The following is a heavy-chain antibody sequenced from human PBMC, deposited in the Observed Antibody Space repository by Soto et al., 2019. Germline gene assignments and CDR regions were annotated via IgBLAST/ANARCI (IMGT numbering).Heavy chain of an antibody. J-gene: IGHJ4*02. CDR3: ARWGTTGGLDV. CDR1: GFTFRSFV. CDR2: TSYDGTNK. D-gene: IGHD3-16*01. V-gene: IGHV3-30*19. Sequence: QVQLVESGGGVVQPGTSLRLSCVGSGFTFRSFVIHWVRQAPGRGLEWVALTSYDGTNKYFGDSVKGRFTISRDNSRNTVDLQMDSLRLEDTPLYYCARWGTTGGLDVWGQGTLVSVSS.